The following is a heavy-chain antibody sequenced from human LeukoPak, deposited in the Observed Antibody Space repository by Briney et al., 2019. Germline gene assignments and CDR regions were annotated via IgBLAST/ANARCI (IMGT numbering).Heavy chain of an antibody. Sequence: GSLRLSCAASGFTFSSYWMAWVRQAPGKGLEWVANINQDGSTQNYADSVKGRFTISRDNAKNSLYLQLISLRAEDTAVYYCARHSTPLPRRDAFDFSGPGTVVTVSS. J-gene: IGHJ3*01. D-gene: IGHD2-2*01. CDR1: GFTFSSYW. V-gene: IGHV3-7*04. CDR2: INQDGSTQ. CDR3: ARHSTPLPRRDAFDF.